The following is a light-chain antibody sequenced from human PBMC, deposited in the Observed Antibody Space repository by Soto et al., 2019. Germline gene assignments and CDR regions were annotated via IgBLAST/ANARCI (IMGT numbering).Light chain of an antibody. CDR2: SNN. Sequence: QSVLTQPPSASGTPGQRVTISCSGSSSNIGSNTVNWYQQLPGTAPKLLIYSNNQRPSGVPDRFSGFKSGTSASLAISGLQSEDEADYYCAAWDDSLNGREFGGGTKLTVL. CDR1: SSNIGSNT. CDR3: AAWDDSLNGRE. V-gene: IGLV1-44*01. J-gene: IGLJ2*01.